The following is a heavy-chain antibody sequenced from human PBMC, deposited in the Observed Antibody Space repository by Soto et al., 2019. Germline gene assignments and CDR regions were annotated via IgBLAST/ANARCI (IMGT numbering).Heavy chain of an antibody. V-gene: IGHV4-61*01. CDR2: IYNSRAT. CDR3: ARLHEALDF. D-gene: IGHD4-4*01. Sequence: QVQLQESGPGLVKPSETLSLTCTVSSGSVSSGSYYWSWIRQPPGKGLEWIGYIYNSRATSYNPSLKSRVSISLDTSKNQFSLKLSSVTAADTAVYYCARLHEALDFWGQGTLVTVSS. CDR1: SGSVSSGSYY. J-gene: IGHJ4*02.